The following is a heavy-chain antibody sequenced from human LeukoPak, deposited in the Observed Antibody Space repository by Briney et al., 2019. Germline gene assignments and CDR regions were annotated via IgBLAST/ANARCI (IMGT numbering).Heavy chain of an antibody. CDR1: GFTLSSYS. Sequence: GGSLRLSCATSGFTLSSYSMNWVRQAPGKGLEWVSYISSGSTTIYYADSVKGRFTISRDNAKNSLYLQMSSLRAEDTAVYYCARDVEQWLVRVYYFDYWGQGTLVTVSS. CDR2: ISSGSTTI. D-gene: IGHD6-19*01. CDR3: ARDVEQWLVRVYYFDY. J-gene: IGHJ4*02. V-gene: IGHV3-48*01.